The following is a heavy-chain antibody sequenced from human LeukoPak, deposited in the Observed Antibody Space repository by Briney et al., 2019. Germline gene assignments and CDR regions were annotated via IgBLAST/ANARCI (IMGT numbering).Heavy chain of an antibody. Sequence: GGSLRLSCEASGFRFSNYWMSWVRQAPGKGLEWVATIKQYGSEKYYVDSVKGRFTISRDNAKNSLNLQVNSLRDEDTAVYYCARGRGLTLSYHYFDYWGQGTLVTVSS. J-gene: IGHJ4*02. V-gene: IGHV3-7*02. D-gene: IGHD3-10*01. CDR2: IKQYGSEK. CDR3: ARGRGLTLSYHYFDY. CDR1: GFRFSNYW.